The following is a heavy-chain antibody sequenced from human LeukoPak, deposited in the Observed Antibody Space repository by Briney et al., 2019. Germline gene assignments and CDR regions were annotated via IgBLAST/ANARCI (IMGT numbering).Heavy chain of an antibody. V-gene: IGHV6-1*01. CDR3: ARMRLTRAFDI. J-gene: IGHJ3*02. D-gene: IGHD6-19*01. Sequence: SQTLSLTCAISGDSLSSNSAACNWSSQSPTRGLGWLGSTYDRSKWYNDYAVSVKSRITINPDTSTSQFSLQLNSVTPEDTAVCYCARMRLTRAFDIWGQGTMVTVSS. CDR2: TYDRSKWYN. CDR1: GDSLSSNSAA.